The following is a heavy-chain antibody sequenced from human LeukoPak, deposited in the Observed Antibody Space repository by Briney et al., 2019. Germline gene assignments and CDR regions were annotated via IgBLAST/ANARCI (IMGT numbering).Heavy chain of an antibody. CDR3: ARDPTPGFGELYFDY. J-gene: IGHJ4*02. CDR1: GFTLSTYW. CDR2: INPDGSGK. D-gene: IGHD3-10*01. V-gene: IGHV3-7*01. Sequence: PGGSLRLSCEASGFTLSTYWMNWVRQVPGKGLDWVANINPDGSGKRYVDSVKGRFTIARDNADNSLSLQMNSLRAEDTAVYYCARDPTPGFGELYFDYWGQGTLVTVSS.